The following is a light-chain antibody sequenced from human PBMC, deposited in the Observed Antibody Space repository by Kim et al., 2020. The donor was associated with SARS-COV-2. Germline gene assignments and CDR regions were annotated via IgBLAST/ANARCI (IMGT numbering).Light chain of an antibody. V-gene: IGLV1-44*01. J-gene: IGLJ2*01. CDR1: SSNIGSNT. CDR2: SNN. CDR3: AAWDDSLKRLV. Sequence: QSVLTQPPSASGTPGQRVTISCSGSSSNIGSNTVNWYQQLPGTAPKLLIYSNNQRPSGVPDRFSGSKSGTSASLAISGLQSEDEADYYCAAWDDSLKRLVFGGGTQLTVL.